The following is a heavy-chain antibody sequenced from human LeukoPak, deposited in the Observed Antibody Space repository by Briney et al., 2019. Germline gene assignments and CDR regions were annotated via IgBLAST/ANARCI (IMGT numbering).Heavy chain of an antibody. CDR3: AKDTDKYYYDSSGDDAFDI. CDR2: ISVSGSST. Sequence: GGSLRLSCAASGFTFTTYAMSWVRQAPGKGLEWVSAISVSGSSTYYADSVKGRFTTSRDNPRNTLYLQMNSLRAEDTAVYYCAKDTDKYYYDSSGDDAFDIWGQGAMVTVS. J-gene: IGHJ3*02. CDR1: GFTFTTYA. V-gene: IGHV3-23*01. D-gene: IGHD3-22*01.